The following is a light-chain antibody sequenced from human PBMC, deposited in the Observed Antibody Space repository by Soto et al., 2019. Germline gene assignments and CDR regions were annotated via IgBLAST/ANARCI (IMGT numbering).Light chain of an antibody. CDR1: SSDIGFYNY. V-gene: IGLV2-8*01. Sequence: QSALTQPASVSGSPGQSITISCTGTSSDIGFYNYVSWYQQSPGKAPKLMIYEVTKRPSGVPDRFSGSKSGNTASLTVSGLQAEDEADYYCSSYAGSNNFVFGTGTKVTVL. CDR3: SSYAGSNNFV. CDR2: EVT. J-gene: IGLJ1*01.